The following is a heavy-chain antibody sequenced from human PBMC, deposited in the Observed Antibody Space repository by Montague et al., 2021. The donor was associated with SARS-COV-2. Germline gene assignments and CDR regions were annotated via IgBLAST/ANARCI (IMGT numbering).Heavy chain of an antibody. Sequence: SLRLSCAASGFNFGVYEMNWVRQTPGKGLEWVSYINGGSSVTYYADSVMGRFTISRDNAKSSLYLQMNSLRAEDTAVYYCAPAVPVAGDSWGQGTLVTVSS. CDR2: INGGSSVT. D-gene: IGHD6-19*01. CDR1: GFNFGVYE. J-gene: IGHJ5*02. CDR3: APAVPVAGDS. V-gene: IGHV3-48*03.